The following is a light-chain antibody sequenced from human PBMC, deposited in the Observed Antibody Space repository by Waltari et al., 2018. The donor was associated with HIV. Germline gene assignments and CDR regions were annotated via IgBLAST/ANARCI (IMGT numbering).Light chain of an antibody. CDR2: RAS. V-gene: IGKV1-39*01. CDR1: QNIYTF. J-gene: IGKJ3*01. CDR3: LQTFNTPLT. Sequence: DIQMTQSPSSLSASLGDRVTFTCRASQNIYTFVNWFQVKPGKTPRLLIYRASNVERGVPSRFSGSGSGTEFSLTISSVQPDDVATYFCLQTFNTPLTFGPGTKLDV.